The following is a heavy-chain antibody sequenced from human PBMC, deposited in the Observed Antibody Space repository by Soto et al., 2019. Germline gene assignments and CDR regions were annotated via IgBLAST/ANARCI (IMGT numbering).Heavy chain of an antibody. J-gene: IGHJ4*02. CDR1: GFTVSSND. CDR2: IYSGGGT. V-gene: IGHV3-66*01. Sequence: GGSLRLSCAASGFTVSSNDMNWVRQAPGKGLEWVSVIYSGGGTYYADSVKGRFTISRDNSKNTLYLQMNSLGAEDTAVYCCARDSSPVTHEIDYWGQGTLVTVSS. CDR3: ARDSSPVTHEIDY. D-gene: IGHD4-17*01.